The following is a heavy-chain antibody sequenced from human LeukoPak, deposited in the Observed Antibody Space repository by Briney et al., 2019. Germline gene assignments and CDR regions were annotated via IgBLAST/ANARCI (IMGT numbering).Heavy chain of an antibody. J-gene: IGHJ5*02. V-gene: IGHV3-30*18. CDR2: ISYDGSNK. Sequence: GGSLRLSCVASGFTFSSYGMHWVRQAPGKGLEWVAVISYDGSNKYYADSVKGRFTISRDNSKNTLYLQMNSLRAEDTAVYYCANAEGDSSGYYHGWFDPWGQGTLVTVSS. CDR1: GFTFSSYG. CDR3: ANAEGDSSGYYHGWFDP. D-gene: IGHD3-22*01.